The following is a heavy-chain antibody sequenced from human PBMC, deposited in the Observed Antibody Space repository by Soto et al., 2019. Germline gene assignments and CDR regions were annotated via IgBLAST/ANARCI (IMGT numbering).Heavy chain of an antibody. CDR3: AKKSCSSPGCPYGMDV. J-gene: IGHJ6*02. CDR2: ISFTGDSR. Sequence: GGSLRLSCAAAGFNFNAYVMSWVSQAPGKGLEWVSIISFTGDSRYYADSVKDRFTISRDNSQNTLYLQMNSLRAEDTAVYYCAKKSCSSPGCPYGMDVWGQGTTVTVSS. V-gene: IGHV3-23*01. D-gene: IGHD2-2*01. CDR1: GFNFNAYV.